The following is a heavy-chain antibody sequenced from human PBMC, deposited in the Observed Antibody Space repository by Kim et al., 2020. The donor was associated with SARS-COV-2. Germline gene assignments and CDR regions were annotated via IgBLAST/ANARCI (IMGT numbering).Heavy chain of an antibody. D-gene: IGHD5-18*01. CDR1: GGSISSSSYY. Sequence: SETLSLTCTVSGGSISSSSYYWGWIRQPPGKGLEWIGSIYYSGSTYYNPYLKSRVTISVDTSKNQFSLKLSSVTAADTAVYYCARGLGLGSYGYGFFDYWGQGTLVTVSS. CDR2: IYYSGST. V-gene: IGHV4-39*07. J-gene: IGHJ4*02. CDR3: ARGLGLGSYGYGFFDY.